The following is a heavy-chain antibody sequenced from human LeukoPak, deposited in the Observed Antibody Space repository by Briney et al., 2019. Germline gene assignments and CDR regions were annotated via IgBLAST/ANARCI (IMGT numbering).Heavy chain of an antibody. Sequence: GGSLRLSCAASGFTFSNAWMSWVRQAPGKGLEWVGRIKSKTDGGTTDYAAPVKGRFTISRDDSKNTLYLQMNSLKTEDTAVYCCTTDGVRYYYYYMDVWGKGTTVTVSS. CDR3: TTDGVRYYYYYMDV. D-gene: IGHD2-21*01. CDR2: IKSKTDGGTT. V-gene: IGHV3-15*01. CDR1: GFTFSNAW. J-gene: IGHJ6*03.